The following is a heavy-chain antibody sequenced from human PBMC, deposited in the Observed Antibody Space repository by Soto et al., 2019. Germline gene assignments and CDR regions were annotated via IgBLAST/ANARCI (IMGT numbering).Heavy chain of an antibody. CDR3: AGDRTQEKRFPGY. CDR2: IKQDGSEQ. J-gene: IGHJ4*02. D-gene: IGHD3-16*01. V-gene: IGHV3-7*01. CDR1: GLTFSNYW. Sequence: GGSLRLSCAASGLTFSNYWMSWVRQAPGKGLEWVANIKQDGSEQYYSDSVKGRFTISRDNAKNSLYLQMNSLRAEDTAVYYCAGDRTQEKRFPGYWRQGTLVTVSS.